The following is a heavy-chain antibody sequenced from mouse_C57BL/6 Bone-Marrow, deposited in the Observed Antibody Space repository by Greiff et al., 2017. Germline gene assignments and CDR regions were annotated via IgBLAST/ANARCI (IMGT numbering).Heavy chain of an antibody. J-gene: IGHJ1*03. Sequence: EVQLQQSGPELVKPGASVKISCKASGYSFTGYYMNWVKQSPEKSLEWIGEINPSTGGTTYNQKFKAKATLTVDKSSSTAYMQLKSLTSEDSAVYYCARKTGSSHWYFDVWGTGTTVTVSS. CDR1: GYSFTGYY. CDR2: INPSTGGT. V-gene: IGHV1-42*01. CDR3: ARKTGSSHWYFDV. D-gene: IGHD1-1*01.